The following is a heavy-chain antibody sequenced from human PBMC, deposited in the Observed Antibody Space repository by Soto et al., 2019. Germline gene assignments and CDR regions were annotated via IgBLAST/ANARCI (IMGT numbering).Heavy chain of an antibody. Sequence: HPGGSLRLSCAASGFTFSSYAMSWVRQAPGKGLEWVSAISGSGGSTYYADSVKGRFTISRDNSKNTLYLQMNSLRAEDTAVYYCAKAPNLDSSGYYDGATYYFDYWGQGTLVTVSS. V-gene: IGHV3-23*01. CDR2: ISGSGGST. CDR1: GFTFSSYA. J-gene: IGHJ4*02. CDR3: AKAPNLDSSGYYDGATYYFDY. D-gene: IGHD3-22*01.